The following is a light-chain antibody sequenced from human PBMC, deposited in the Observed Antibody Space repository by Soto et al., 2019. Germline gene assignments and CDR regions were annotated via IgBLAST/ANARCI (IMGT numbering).Light chain of an antibody. CDR2: DAY. CDR1: QSIRSW. V-gene: IGKV1-5*01. J-gene: IGKJ1*01. CDR3: QQYNSYSPAT. Sequence: DIQMTQSPSILSASLGDRVTIACRASQSIRSWLAWYQQKPGKAPKLLIYDAYSLESGVPSRFSGRRSGTEFTLTISSLQPDDFATYYCQQYNSYSPATFGQGTKVDI.